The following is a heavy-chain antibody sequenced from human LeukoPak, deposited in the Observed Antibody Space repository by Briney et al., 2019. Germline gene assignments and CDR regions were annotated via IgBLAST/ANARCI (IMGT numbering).Heavy chain of an antibody. CDR3: ANGDGYNLAPFDY. V-gene: IGHV3-74*01. CDR1: GFSFSFYW. CDR2: IKTDGSIA. D-gene: IGHD5-24*01. J-gene: IGHJ4*02. Sequence: PGGSLRLSCAASGFSFSFYWMHWVRQAPGKGPVWVSRIKTDGSIADYADSVKGRFTISRDNSKNTLYLQMNSLRAEDTAVYYCANGDGYNLAPFDYWGQGTLVTVSS.